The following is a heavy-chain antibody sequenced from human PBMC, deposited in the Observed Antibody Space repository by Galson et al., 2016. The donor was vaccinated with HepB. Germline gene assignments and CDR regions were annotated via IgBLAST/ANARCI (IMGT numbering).Heavy chain of an antibody. J-gene: IGHJ3*01. V-gene: IGHV3-23*01. Sequence: SLRLSCAASGFTFSSYAMSWVRQAPGKGLEWVSVISGSGGSTYYADSVKGRVTISRDNSKNTLYLQMNSLRAEDTAVYYCPKDLDYDSSGYYYKAGRAFDFWGQGTMVTVSS. CDR2: ISGSGGST. CDR1: GFTFSSYA. D-gene: IGHD3-22*01. CDR3: PKDLDYDSSGYYYKAGRAFDF.